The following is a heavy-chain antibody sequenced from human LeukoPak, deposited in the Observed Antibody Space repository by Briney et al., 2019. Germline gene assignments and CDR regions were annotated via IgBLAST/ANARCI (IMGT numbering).Heavy chain of an antibody. CDR2: IYHSGST. Sequence: PSGTLSLTCAVSGGSISSSNWWSWVRQPPGKGLEWIGEIYHSGSTNYNPSLKSRVTISVDKSKNQFSLKLSSVTAADTAVYYCARVPKYTIFGLTGDLNYYYYMDVWGKGTTVTVSS. CDR3: ARVPKYTIFGLTGDLNYYYYMDV. CDR1: GGSISSSNW. J-gene: IGHJ6*03. D-gene: IGHD3-3*01. V-gene: IGHV4-4*02.